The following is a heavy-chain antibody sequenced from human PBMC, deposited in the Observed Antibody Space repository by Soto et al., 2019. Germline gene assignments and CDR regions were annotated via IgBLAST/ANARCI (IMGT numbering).Heavy chain of an antibody. CDR1: GGSISSGGYS. CDR2: IYHSGST. D-gene: IGHD3-22*01. J-gene: IGHJ5*02. V-gene: IGHV4-30-2*01. Sequence: SETLSLTCAVSGGSISSGGYSWSWIRQPPGKGLEWIGYIYHSGSTYYNPSLKSRVTISVDRSKNQFSLKLSSVTAADTAVYYCARRQYYYDSSGYHTTGENWFDPWGQGTLVTVSS. CDR3: ARRQYYYDSSGYHTTGENWFDP.